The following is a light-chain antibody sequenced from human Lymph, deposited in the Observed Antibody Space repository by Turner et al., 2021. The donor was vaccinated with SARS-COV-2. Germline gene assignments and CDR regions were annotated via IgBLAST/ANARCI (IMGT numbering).Light chain of an antibody. V-gene: IGKV4-1*01. J-gene: IGKJ4*02. CDR2: WSS. Sequence: DIVMSQSPSSLAVSVGEKVTMICKSSQSLIYSSTQKNYLAWYQQKPGQSPKLLIYWSSTRESGVPDRFTGSGSGTDFTLTISSVKAEDLAVYYCQQYYGFPRTFGGGTKLEIK. CDR1: QSLIYSSTQKNY. CDR3: QQYYGFPRT.